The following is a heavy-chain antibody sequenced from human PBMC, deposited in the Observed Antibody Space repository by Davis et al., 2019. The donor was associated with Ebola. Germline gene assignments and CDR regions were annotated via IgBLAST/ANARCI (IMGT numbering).Heavy chain of an antibody. Sequence: GESLKISCAASGFTSSSYAMSWVRQAPGKGPEWVSSISGSGGTTYYADSVKGRFTISRDDAKKSLYLQMDSLRAEDTAVYYCAQQLGDYGGNALRYWGQGTLVTVSS. CDR2: ISGSGGTT. CDR3: AQQLGDYGGNALRY. D-gene: IGHD4-23*01. CDR1: GFTSSSYA. V-gene: IGHV3-23*01. J-gene: IGHJ4*02.